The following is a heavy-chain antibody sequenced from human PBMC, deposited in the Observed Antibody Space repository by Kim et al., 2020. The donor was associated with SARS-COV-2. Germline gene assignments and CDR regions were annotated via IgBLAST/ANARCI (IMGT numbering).Heavy chain of an antibody. V-gene: IGHV3-30*18. CDR1: GFTFSSYG. D-gene: IGHD1-1*01. J-gene: IGHJ6*02. CDR2: ISYDGSNK. Sequence: GGPLRLSCAASGFTFSSYGMHWVRQAPGKGLEWVAVISYDGSNKYYADSVKGRFTISRDNSKNTLYLQMNSLRAEDTAVYYCAKESRGAYRRNWNPRGVDYGMDVWGQGTTVTVSS. CDR3: AKESRGAYRRNWNPRGVDYGMDV.